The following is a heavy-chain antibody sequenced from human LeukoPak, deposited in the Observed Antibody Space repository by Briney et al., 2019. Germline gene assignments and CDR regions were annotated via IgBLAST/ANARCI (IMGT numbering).Heavy chain of an antibody. Sequence: SETLSLTCTVSGGSISSGSYYWSWIRQPAGKGLEWIGYIYYSGSTNYNPSLKSRVTISVDTSKNQFSLKLSSVTAADTAVYYCARVAPVPGYQDQTGTLDYWGQGTLVTVSS. CDR3: ARVAPVPGYQDQTGTLDY. D-gene: IGHD1-14*01. CDR2: IYYSGST. V-gene: IGHV4-61*10. J-gene: IGHJ4*02. CDR1: GGSISSGSYY.